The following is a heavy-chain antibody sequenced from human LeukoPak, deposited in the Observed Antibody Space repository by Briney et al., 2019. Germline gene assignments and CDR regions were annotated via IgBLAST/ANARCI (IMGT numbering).Heavy chain of an antibody. CDR2: MNPNSGNT. Sequence: ASVKVSCKASGYTFTSYAINWVRQATGQGLEWMGWMNPNSGNTGYAQKFQVRVTMTRNTSISTAYMELSSLRSEDTAVYYCARADFWSGYYNGDAFDIWGQGTMVTVSS. D-gene: IGHD3-3*01. V-gene: IGHV1-8*01. J-gene: IGHJ3*02. CDR1: GYTFTSYA. CDR3: ARADFWSGYYNGDAFDI.